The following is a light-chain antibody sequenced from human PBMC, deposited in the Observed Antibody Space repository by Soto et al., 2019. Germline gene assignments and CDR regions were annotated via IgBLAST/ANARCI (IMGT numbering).Light chain of an antibody. V-gene: IGKV3-20*01. J-gene: IGKJ1*01. CDR1: QSVSSSY. CDR3: EHYGSLPRT. CDR2: GAS. Sequence: EIVLTQSPGTLSLSPGEKTTLSCRASQSVSSSYLAWYQQKPGQGPRLLIYGASSRATGIPDRFSGSASGTDFTLTISRLEPEDFAVYYCEHYGSLPRTFGQGTKVEIK.